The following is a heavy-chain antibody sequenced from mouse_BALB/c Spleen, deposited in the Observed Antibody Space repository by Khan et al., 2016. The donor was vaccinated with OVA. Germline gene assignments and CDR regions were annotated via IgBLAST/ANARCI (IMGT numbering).Heavy chain of an antibody. CDR1: GFSLSTYG. CDR2: IWNDGRT. Sequence: QVQLQQSGPGLVQPSQSLSITCTVSGFSLSTYGIHWVRQSPGKGLEWLGVIWNDGRTDYNVPFISRLSITKDNSKSQVFFKMNSLQPDDTAIYYCARNSYRYYFTYWGQGTLVTVSA. CDR3: ARNSYRYYFTY. D-gene: IGHD2-12*01. V-gene: IGHV2-2*01. J-gene: IGHJ3*01.